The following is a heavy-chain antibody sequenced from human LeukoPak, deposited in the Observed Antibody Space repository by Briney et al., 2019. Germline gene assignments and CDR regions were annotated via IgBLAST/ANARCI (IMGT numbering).Heavy chain of an antibody. CDR2: IYYGGST. CDR1: GGSISSSRYY. V-gene: IGHV4-39*01. CDR3: ARHVPPKLGTFDY. J-gene: IGHJ4*02. Sequence: KPSETLSLTCTVSGGSISSSRYYWGWIRQPPGKGLEWIGSIYYGGSTYYNPSLKSRVTISVDTSKNQFSLKLSSVTAADTAVYYCARHVPPKLGTFDYWGQGTLVTVSS. D-gene: IGHD7-27*01.